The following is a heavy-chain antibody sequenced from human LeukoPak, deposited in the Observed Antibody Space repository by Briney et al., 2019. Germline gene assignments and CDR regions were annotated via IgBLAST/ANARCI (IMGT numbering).Heavy chain of an antibody. V-gene: IGHV3-21*01. D-gene: IGHD5-18*01. CDR1: GFTFSRFG. CDR2: ISSSSSYI. CDR3: ARDIRGYSYGYFDY. Sequence: GRSLRLSCAASGFTFSRFGMHWVRQAPGKGLEWVSSISSSSSYIYYADSVKGRFTISRDNAKNSLYLQMNSLRAEDTAVYYCARDIRGYSYGYFDYWGQGTLVTVSS. J-gene: IGHJ4*02.